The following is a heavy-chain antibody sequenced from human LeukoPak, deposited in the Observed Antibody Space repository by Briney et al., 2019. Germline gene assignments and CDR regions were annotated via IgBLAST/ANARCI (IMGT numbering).Heavy chain of an antibody. CDR1: GFTVSSNY. J-gene: IGHJ6*02. V-gene: IGHV3-66*01. CDR2: IYSGGST. CDR3: ARDHCSSSSCYTYYGMEL. Sequence: GGSLRLSCAAPGFTVSSNYMSWVRQAPGKGLEWVSVIYSGGSTYYADSVKGRFTISRDNSKNTLYLQMNSLGAEDTAVYYCARDHCSSSSCYTYYGMELWGQGTTVTVSS. D-gene: IGHD2-2*02.